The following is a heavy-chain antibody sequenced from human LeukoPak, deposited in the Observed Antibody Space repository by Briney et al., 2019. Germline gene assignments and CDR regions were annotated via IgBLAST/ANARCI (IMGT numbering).Heavy chain of an antibody. V-gene: IGHV4-59*01. D-gene: IGHD3-9*01. CDR2: IYYSGST. CDR3: ASFLGYDILTGGPGATGGYFDY. Sequence: SETLSLTCTVSGGSISSYYWSWIRQPPGKGLEWIGYIYYSGSTNYNPSLKSRVTISVDTSKNQFSLKLSSVTAADTAVYYCASFLGYDILTGGPGATGGYFDYWGQGTLVTVSS. J-gene: IGHJ4*02. CDR1: GGSISSYY.